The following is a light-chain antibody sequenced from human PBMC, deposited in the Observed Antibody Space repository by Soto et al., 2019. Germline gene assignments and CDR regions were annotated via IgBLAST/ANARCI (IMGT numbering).Light chain of an antibody. V-gene: IGKV3-20*01. J-gene: IGKJ3*01. Sequence: EIVLTQSPGTLSLSPGERATLSCRASQSINNRYLAWYQQKPGQAPRLLIYGASSRVTGIPARFSGSGSGTDFTLTISRLEPEDFAVYYCQQFGSSPGFTFVPGTKVDMK. CDR2: GAS. CDR3: QQFGSSPGFT. CDR1: QSINNRY.